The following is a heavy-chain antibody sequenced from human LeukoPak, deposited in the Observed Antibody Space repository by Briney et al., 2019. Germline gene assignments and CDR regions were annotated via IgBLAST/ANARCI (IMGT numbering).Heavy chain of an antibody. V-gene: IGHV5-51*01. CDR2: IYPGDSDT. Sequence: GESLKISCKGSGYSFTSYWIGWVRQMPGKGLEWMGIIYPGDSDTRYSPSFQGQVTISADKSISTAYLQWSSLKASDTAMYYCARLGTDYVLRYFDWLFPLDYWGQGTLVTVSS. CDR1: GYSFTSYW. CDR3: ARLGTDYVLRYFDWLFPLDY. D-gene: IGHD3-9*01. J-gene: IGHJ4*02.